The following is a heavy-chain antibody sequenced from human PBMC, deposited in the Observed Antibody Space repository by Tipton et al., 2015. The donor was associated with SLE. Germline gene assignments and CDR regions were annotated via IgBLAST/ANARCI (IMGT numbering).Heavy chain of an antibody. V-gene: IGHV4-38-2*01. CDR1: NYSLTNDYY. Sequence: TLSLTCSVSNYSLTNDYYWGWVRQPPGKGLEWIGSFHQSGTTFYTPSLKSRVTLLLDMSNNKFSLKLFSVTAADTAVYYCARSLSLSLFGVTIPGAMDVWGKGTTVIVSS. CDR2: FHQSGTT. CDR3: ARSLSLSLFGVTIPGAMDV. J-gene: IGHJ6*03. D-gene: IGHD3-3*02.